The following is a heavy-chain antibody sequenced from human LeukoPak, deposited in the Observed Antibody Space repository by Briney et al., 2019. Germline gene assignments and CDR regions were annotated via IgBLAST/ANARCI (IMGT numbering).Heavy chain of an antibody. Sequence: SVKVSCKASGGTFSSYAISWVRQAPGQGLEWMGGIIPIFGTANYAQKFQGRVTITADKSTSTAYMELSSLRSEDAAVYYCARGDGIAAPFLTSYYYYMDVWGKGTTVTVSS. CDR3: ARGDGIAAPFLTSYYYYMDV. D-gene: IGHD6-13*01. J-gene: IGHJ6*03. CDR2: IIPIFGTA. CDR1: GGTFSSYA. V-gene: IGHV1-69*06.